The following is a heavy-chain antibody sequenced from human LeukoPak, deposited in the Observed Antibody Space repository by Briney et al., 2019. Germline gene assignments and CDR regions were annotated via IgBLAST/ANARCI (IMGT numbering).Heavy chain of an antibody. CDR2: IYYSGST. CDR1: GGSISSQY. CDR3: ARAQQWLVPQPDAFDI. J-gene: IGHJ3*02. V-gene: IGHV4-59*11. Sequence: SETLSLTCNVSGGSISSQYWSWIRQPPGKGLEWIGYIYYSGSTNYNPSLKSRVTISVDTSKNQFSLKLSSVTAADTAVYYCARAQQWLVPQPDAFDIWGQGTMVTVSS. D-gene: IGHD6-19*01.